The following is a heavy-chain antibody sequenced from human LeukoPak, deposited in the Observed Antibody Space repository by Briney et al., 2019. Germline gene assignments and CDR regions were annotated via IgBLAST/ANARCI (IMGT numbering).Heavy chain of an antibody. CDR2: ISGSDGSS. V-gene: IGHV3-23*01. Sequence: PGGSLRLSCAAPGFTFNSFAMNWVRQAPGKGLEWVSSISGSDGSSHYADFVKGRFTISRDNSKNTLHLQMNSLRAEDTAVYYCAKSLGVGGYTRYKGFDQWGQGTLVTVSS. CDR3: AKSLGVGGYTRYKGFDQ. CDR1: GFTFNSFA. D-gene: IGHD3-16*02. J-gene: IGHJ4*02.